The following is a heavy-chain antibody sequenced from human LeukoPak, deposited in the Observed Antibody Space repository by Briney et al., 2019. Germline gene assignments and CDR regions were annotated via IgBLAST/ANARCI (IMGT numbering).Heavy chain of an antibody. J-gene: IGHJ6*02. CDR3: AGEQLLPDYYYYGMDV. V-gene: IGHV3-66*02. D-gene: IGHD6-6*01. CDR1: GFTVSSSY. Sequence: GGSLRLSCAASGFTVSSSYMSWVRQAPGKGLEWVSVIYSGGSTYYADSVKGRFTISRDNSKNTLYLQMNSLRAEDTAVYYCAGEQLLPDYYYYGMDVWGQGTTVTVSS. CDR2: IYSGGST.